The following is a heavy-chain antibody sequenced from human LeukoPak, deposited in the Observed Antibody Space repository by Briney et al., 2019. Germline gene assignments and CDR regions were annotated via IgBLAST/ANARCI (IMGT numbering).Heavy chain of an antibody. CDR3: ARQGRISMIVVLIEDAFDI. V-gene: IGHV1-2*02. J-gene: IGHJ3*02. D-gene: IGHD3-22*01. Sequence: ASVKVSCKASGYTFTGYYMHWVRQAPGQGLEWMGWINPNSGGTNYAQKFQGRVTMTRDTSISTAYMELSRLTSDDTAVYYCARQGRISMIVVLIEDAFDIWGQGTMVTVSS. CDR1: GYTFTGYY. CDR2: INPNSGGT.